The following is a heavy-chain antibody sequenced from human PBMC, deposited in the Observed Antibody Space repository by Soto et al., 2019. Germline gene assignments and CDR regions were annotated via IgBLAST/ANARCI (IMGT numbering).Heavy chain of an antibody. CDR3: ARGRGGRYYDFWSGPHEHYGMDV. V-gene: IGHV1-8*01. Sequence: ASVKVSCKASGYTFTSYDINWVRQATGQGLEWMGWMNPNSGNTGYAQKFQGRVTMTRNTSISTAYMELSSLRSEDTAVYYCARGRGGRYYDFWSGPHEHYGMDVWGQGTTVTVSS. D-gene: IGHD3-3*01. CDR1: GYTFTSYD. CDR2: MNPNSGNT. J-gene: IGHJ6*02.